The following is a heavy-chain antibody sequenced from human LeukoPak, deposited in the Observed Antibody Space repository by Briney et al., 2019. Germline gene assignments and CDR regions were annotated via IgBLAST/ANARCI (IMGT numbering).Heavy chain of an antibody. CDR3: AKDHFSSWTAGSSWPNNFDY. Sequence: GGSLKLSCEASGFTFSSYAMSWVRQLPGKGLEWVSAISGGGGGTYYVDSVKGRFTISRDNSKNTLYLQMSSLRAGDTAVYYCAKDHFSSWTAGSSWPNNFDYWGQGTLITVSP. D-gene: IGHD6-13*01. J-gene: IGHJ4*02. CDR2: ISGGGGGT. CDR1: GFTFSSYA. V-gene: IGHV3-23*01.